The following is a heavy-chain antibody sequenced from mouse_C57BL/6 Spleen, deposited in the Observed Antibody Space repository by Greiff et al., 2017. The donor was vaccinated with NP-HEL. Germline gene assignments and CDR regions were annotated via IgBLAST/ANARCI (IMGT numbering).Heavy chain of an antibody. V-gene: IGHV3-6*01. D-gene: IGHD2-4*01. J-gene: IGHJ2*01. Sequence: VQLKESGPGLVKPSQSLSLTCSVTGYSITSGYYWNWIRQFPGNKLEWMGYISYDGSNNYNPSLKNRTPITRDTSKNQFFLKLNSVTTEDTATYYCAREGLYYDYEDFLDYWGKGTTLTVS. CDR1: GYSITSGYY. CDR3: AREGLYYDYEDFLDY. CDR2: ISYDGSN.